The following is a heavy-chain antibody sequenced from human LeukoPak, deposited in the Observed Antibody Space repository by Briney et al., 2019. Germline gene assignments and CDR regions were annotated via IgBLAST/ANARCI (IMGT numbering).Heavy chain of an antibody. J-gene: IGHJ6*03. CDR3: AKGPGYYYYMDV. CDR1: GFTFSNFA. Sequence: GRSLRLSCAASGFTFSNFAMHWVRQAPGKGLEWVAVISYDGTNKYYADSVKGRLTISRDNSKNTLYLQMNSLRAEDTAVYYCAKGPGYYYYMDVWGKGTTVTVSS. CDR2: ISYDGTNK. V-gene: IGHV3-30-3*01.